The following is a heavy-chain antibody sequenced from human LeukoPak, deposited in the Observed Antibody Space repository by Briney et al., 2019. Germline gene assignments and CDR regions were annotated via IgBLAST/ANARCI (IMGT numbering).Heavy chain of an antibody. CDR2: IKQDGSEK. CDR3: ARVQWELRGVGSYFEY. Sequence: PGGSLRPSCVVSGFTLSSYWMSWVRQAPGKGLEWVANIKQDGSEKYYVDSVKGRFTMSRDNAKNSLYLQMNSLRAEDTAVYYCARVQWELRGVGSYFEYWGQGALVTVSS. J-gene: IGHJ4*02. CDR1: GFTLSSYW. V-gene: IGHV3-7*01. D-gene: IGHD1-26*01.